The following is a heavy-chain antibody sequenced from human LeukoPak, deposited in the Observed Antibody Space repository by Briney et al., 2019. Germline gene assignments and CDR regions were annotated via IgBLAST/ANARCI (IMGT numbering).Heavy chain of an antibody. CDR3: ARQGHYVGARAVFDY. V-gene: IGHV5-51*01. CDR2: IYPGDSDT. CDR1: GYSFTNYW. Sequence: GESLQISCQGSGYSFTNYWIGWVRQVPGKGLEWMGIIYPGDSDTRYSPSFQGQVTISADKSISTAYLQWSSLKASDTAMYYCARQGHYVGARAVFDYWGQGTLVTVSS. D-gene: IGHD1-26*01. J-gene: IGHJ4*02.